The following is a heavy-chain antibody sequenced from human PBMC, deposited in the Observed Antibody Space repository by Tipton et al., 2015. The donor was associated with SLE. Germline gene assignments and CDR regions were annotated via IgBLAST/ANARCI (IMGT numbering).Heavy chain of an antibody. Sequence: SLRLSCAASGFTVSSNYMSWVRQAPGKGLVWVSVIYSGGSTYYADSVKGRFTISSDNSKNTLYLQMNSLRAEDTAVYYCANESGGGNDFGSGYYTGYYDYWGQGTLVNVSS. J-gene: IGHJ4*02. CDR3: ANESGGGNDFGSGYYTGYYDY. CDR1: GFTVSSNY. D-gene: IGHD3-3*01. CDR2: IYSGGST. V-gene: IGHV3-66*02.